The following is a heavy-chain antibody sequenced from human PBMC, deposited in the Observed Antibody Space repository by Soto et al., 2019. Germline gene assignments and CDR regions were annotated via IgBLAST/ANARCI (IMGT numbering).Heavy chain of an antibody. CDR2: IYYSGST. D-gene: IGHD1-7*01. Sequence: SETLSLTCTVSGGSISSYYWSWIRQPPGKGLEWIGYIYYSGSTNYNPSLKSRVTMSVDTSKNQFSLKLSSVTAADTAVYYCAREQRELYMDVWGKGTTVTVSS. J-gene: IGHJ6*03. V-gene: IGHV4-59*01. CDR3: AREQRELYMDV. CDR1: GGSISSYY.